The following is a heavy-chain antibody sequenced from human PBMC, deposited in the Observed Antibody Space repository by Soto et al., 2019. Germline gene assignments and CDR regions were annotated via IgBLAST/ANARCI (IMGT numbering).Heavy chain of an antibody. J-gene: IGHJ6*02. D-gene: IGHD1-1*01. CDR3: ARHTTIEAAAIYYYYGMDV. CDR1: GYSFTGYW. V-gene: IGHV5-51*01. CDR2: IYPGDSDT. Sequence: GESLKISCKGSGYSFTGYWIGWVRQMPGKGLEWMGIIYPGDSDTRYSPSFQGQVTISADKSISTAYLQWSSLKASDTAMYYCARHTTIEAAAIYYYYGMDVWGQGTTVTVSS.